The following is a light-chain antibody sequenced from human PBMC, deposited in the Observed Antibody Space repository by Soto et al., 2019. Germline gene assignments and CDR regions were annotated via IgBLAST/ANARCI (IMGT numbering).Light chain of an antibody. CDR2: EVT. CDR3: ASYTSSSTLDV. V-gene: IGLV2-14*01. J-gene: IGLJ1*01. Sequence: QSVLTQPASVSGSPGQSITISCTGTSSDVGLYNYVSWYQQHPGKAPKLMIYEVTNRSSGVSNRFSGSKSGNTASLTISGLQAEDEADYYCASYTSSSTLDVFGTGTKLTVL. CDR1: SSDVGLYNY.